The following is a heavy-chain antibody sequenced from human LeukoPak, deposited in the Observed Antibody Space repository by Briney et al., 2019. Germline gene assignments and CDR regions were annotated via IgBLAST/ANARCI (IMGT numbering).Heavy chain of an antibody. CDR2: IYSGGSA. CDR3: ARSYGGKVGPADAFDI. CDR1: GFTVSSNY. Sequence: QSGGSLRLSCAASGFTVSSNYMSWVRQAPGKGLEWVSVIYSGGSAYYADSVKGRFAFSRDTSKNTVYLQMNSLRAEDTAVYYCARSYGGKVGPADAFDIWGQGTMVTVSS. J-gene: IGHJ3*02. V-gene: IGHV3-66*01. D-gene: IGHD4-23*01.